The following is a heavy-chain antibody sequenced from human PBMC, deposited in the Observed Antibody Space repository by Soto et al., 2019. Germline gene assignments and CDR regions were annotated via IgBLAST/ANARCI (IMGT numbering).Heavy chain of an antibody. J-gene: IGHJ4*02. D-gene: IGHD6-13*01. CDR2: IIPILGTA. Sequence: QVQLVQSGAEVKKPGSSVKVSCKASGGTFSSYAISWVRQAPGQGLEWMGGIIPILGTANYAQKFQGRVTITADESTSTAYMELSSLISEDTAVYYCARGYSSSWPRFQCPEYWGQGTLVTVSS. CDR3: ARGYSSSWPRFQCPEY. CDR1: GGTFSSYA. V-gene: IGHV1-69*01.